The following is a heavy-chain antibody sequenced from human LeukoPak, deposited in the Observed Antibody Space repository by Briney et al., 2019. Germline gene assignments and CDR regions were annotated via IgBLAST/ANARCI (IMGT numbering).Heavy chain of an antibody. CDR1: GVSISSGGYY. V-gene: IGHV4-31*03. D-gene: IGHD3-3*01. Sequence: SETLSLTCTVSGVSISSGGYYWRWVRQHPGKGLEWIGYIYYSGSTYYNPSLKSRVTISVDTSKNQFSLELSSVTAADTAVYYCARGSSAYYDYDYWGQGTLVTVSS. J-gene: IGHJ4*02. CDR2: IYYSGST. CDR3: ARGSSAYYDYDY.